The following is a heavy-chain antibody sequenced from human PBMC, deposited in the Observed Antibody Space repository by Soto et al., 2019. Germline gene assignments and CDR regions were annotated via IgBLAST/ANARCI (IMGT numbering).Heavy chain of an antibody. J-gene: IGHJ4*02. CDR3: ARGVGVPYYFDY. CDR1: S. V-gene: IGHV1-2*04. D-gene: IGHD1-26*01. Sequence: SLRSPQQAPGQGLEWMGWINPNSGGTNYAQKFQGWVTMTRDTSISTAYMELSRLRSDDTAVYYCARGVGVPYYFDYWGRGTLVTVSS. CDR2: INPNSGGT.